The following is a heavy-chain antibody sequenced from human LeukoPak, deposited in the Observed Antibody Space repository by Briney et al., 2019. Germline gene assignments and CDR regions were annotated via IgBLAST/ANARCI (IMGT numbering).Heavy chain of an antibody. V-gene: IGHV3-21*04. D-gene: IGHD3-22*01. J-gene: IGHJ4*02. CDR3: AKGLYYYDSSGYLTFDY. CDR1: GFTFSSYS. CDR2: ISSSSSYI. Sequence: GGSLRLSCAASGFTFSSYSMNWVRQAPGKGLEWVSSISSSSSYIYYADSVKGRFTISRDNSKNTLYLQMNSLRAEDTAVYYCAKGLYYYDSSGYLTFDYWGQGTLVTVSS.